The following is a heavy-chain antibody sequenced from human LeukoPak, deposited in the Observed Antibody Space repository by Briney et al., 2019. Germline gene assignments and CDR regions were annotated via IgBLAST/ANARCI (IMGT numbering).Heavy chain of an antibody. V-gene: IGHV1-18*01. J-gene: IGHJ5*02. D-gene: IGHD6-6*01. CDR3: ARDLGSSATSTNWFDP. CDR2: LSAYNGNT. Sequence: ASVKVSCKASGYTFTSYGISWVRQAPGQGLDWMGWLSAYNGNTNYAQKLQGRVTMTTDTSTSTAYMELRSLRSDDTAVYYCARDLGSSATSTNWFDPWGQGTLVTVSS. CDR1: GYTFTSYG.